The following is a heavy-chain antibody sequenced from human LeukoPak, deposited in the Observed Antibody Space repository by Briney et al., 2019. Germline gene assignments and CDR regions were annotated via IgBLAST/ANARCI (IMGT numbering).Heavy chain of an antibody. Sequence: PGGSLRLSCAASGFTFSSYAMSWVRQAPGKGLEWVSAISGSGGSTYYADSVKGRFTISRDNSKNTLYLQMNSLRAEDTAVYYCANPLRGNGYTPFDYWGQGTLVTVSS. J-gene: IGHJ4*02. D-gene: IGHD5-24*01. CDR3: ANPLRGNGYTPFDY. V-gene: IGHV3-23*01. CDR2: ISGSGGST. CDR1: GFTFSSYA.